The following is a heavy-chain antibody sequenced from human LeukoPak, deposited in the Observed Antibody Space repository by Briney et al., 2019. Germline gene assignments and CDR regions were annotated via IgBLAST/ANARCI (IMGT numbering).Heavy chain of an antibody. Sequence: GGSLRLSCAASGFTFSSYAMSWVRQAPGKGLEWVSVISGSGGSTYYADSVKGRFTISRDNSKNTLYLQMNSLRVEDTAVYHCAKVVLEHFDYWGQGTLVTVSS. CDR3: AKVVLEHFDY. J-gene: IGHJ4*02. V-gene: IGHV3-23*01. CDR2: ISGSGGST. D-gene: IGHD5-24*01. CDR1: GFTFSSYA.